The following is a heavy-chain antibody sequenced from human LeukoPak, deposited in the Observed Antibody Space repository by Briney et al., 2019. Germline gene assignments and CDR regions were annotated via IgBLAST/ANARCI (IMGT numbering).Heavy chain of an antibody. V-gene: IGHV1-46*01. J-gene: IGHJ4*02. CDR2: INPSGGST. Sequence: ASVKVSCKASGYTFTNYYMHWVRQAPGQGLEWMGIINPSGGSTSYAQKFQGRVTMTRDTSTSTVYMELSSLRSEDTAVYYCARELGGSSPVGYFDYWGQGTLVTVSS. CDR1: GYTFTNYY. CDR3: ARELGGSSPVGYFDY. D-gene: IGHD1-26*01.